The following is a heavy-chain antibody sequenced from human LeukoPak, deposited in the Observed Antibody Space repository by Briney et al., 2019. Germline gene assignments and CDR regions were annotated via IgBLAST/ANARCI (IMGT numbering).Heavy chain of an antibody. J-gene: IGHJ4*02. CDR1: GFTFSSYW. V-gene: IGHV3-7*01. CDR3: AKIPIAVAVHFDY. CDR2: IKQDGSKK. D-gene: IGHD6-19*01. Sequence: GGSLRLSCAASGFTFSSYWMSWVGQAPGKGVEWVANIKQDGSKKNYVDSVKGRFTISRDNAKNTLYLQMNSLRAEDTAVYYCAKIPIAVAVHFDYWGQGTLVTVSS.